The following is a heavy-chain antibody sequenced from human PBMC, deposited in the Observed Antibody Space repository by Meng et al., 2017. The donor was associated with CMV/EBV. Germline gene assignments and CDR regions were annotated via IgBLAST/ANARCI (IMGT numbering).Heavy chain of an antibody. CDR2: IYYSGST. J-gene: IGHJ6*02. CDR3: ARLGKNYYGMDV. Sequence: SETLSLTCTVSGGSISSYYWSWIRQPPGKGLEWIGYIYYSGSTNYNPSLKSRVTISVDTSKNQFSLKLSSVTAADTAVYYCARLGKNYYGMDVWGQGTTVIVSS. V-gene: IGHV4-59*01. CDR1: GGSISSYY.